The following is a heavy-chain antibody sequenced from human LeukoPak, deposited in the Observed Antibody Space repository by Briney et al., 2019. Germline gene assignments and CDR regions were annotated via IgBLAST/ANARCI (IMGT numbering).Heavy chain of an antibody. J-gene: IGHJ4*02. V-gene: IGHV3-30*18. CDR3: AKDRIGYSSSCAFDY. Sequence: HPGRSLRLSCAASGFTFSSYGMHWVRQAPGKGLEWVAVISYDGSNKYYADSVKGRFTISRDNSKNTLYLQMNSLRAEDTAVYYCAKDRIGYSSSCAFDYWGQGTLVTVSS. D-gene: IGHD6-13*01. CDR2: ISYDGSNK. CDR1: GFTFSSYG.